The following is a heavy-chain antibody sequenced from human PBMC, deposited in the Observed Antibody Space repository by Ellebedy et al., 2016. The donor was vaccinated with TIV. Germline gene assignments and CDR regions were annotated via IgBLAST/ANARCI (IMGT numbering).Heavy chain of an antibody. V-gene: IGHV3-23*01. Sequence: GESLKISCAASGFTFSSYAMSWVCQAPGKGLEWVSTISGSADSIYYADSVKGRFTISRDSSGNTLYLQMNSLTTEDTAVYYCARAVIGKEDFDYWGQGSLVSVSS. CDR1: GFTFSSYA. D-gene: IGHD3-10*01. CDR3: ARAVIGKEDFDY. J-gene: IGHJ4*02. CDR2: ISGSADSI.